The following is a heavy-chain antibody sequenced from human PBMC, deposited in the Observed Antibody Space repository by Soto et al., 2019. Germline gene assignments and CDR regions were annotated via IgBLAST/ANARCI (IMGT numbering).Heavy chain of an antibody. Sequence: SETLSLTCTVSGGSISSGGYYWRWIRQHPGKGLEWIGYIYYSGSTYYNPSLKSRVTISVDTSKNQFSLKLSSVTAADTAVYYCARGGSSWSGRYFDYWGQGTLVTVYS. D-gene: IGHD6-13*01. J-gene: IGHJ4*02. CDR2: IYYSGST. V-gene: IGHV4-31*03. CDR3: ARGGSSWSGRYFDY. CDR1: GGSISSGGYY.